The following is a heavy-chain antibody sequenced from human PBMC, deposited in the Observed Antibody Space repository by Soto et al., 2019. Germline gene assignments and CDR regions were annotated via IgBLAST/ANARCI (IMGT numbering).Heavy chain of an antibody. V-gene: IGHV3-53*01. D-gene: IGHD3-10*01. J-gene: IGHJ6*02. CDR3: VRPLPSGQNYGMDV. Sequence: EVQLVESGGGLIQPGGSLKLSCAASGLTVSNNYMSWVRQAPGKGLECVSVIYNDGKTYYADSVKGRFTISRDTSKNTLHLQMDSLRDEDTAVYYCVRPLPSGQNYGMDVWGQGTTVTVSS. CDR2: IYNDGKT. CDR1: GLTVSNNY.